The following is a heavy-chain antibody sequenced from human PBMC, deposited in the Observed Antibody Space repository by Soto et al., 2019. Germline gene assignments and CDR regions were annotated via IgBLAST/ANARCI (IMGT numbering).Heavy chain of an antibody. J-gene: IGHJ3*01. Sequence: QVQLQESGPGLVKPSGTLSLTCAVSGDSISSNNWWSWVRQSPEKGLEWMGEIYHTGTTNYKPSLKGQVTIIVDKSKNQFSLKLAYMTAEASAVYYCAKDYGGYDADDNWGQGTMDTGYS. V-gene: IGHV4-4*02. CDR3: AKDYGGYDADDN. CDR1: GDSISSNNW. CDR2: IYHTGTT. D-gene: IGHD5-12*01.